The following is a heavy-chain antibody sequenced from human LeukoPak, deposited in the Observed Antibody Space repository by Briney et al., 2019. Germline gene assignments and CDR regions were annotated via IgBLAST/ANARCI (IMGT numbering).Heavy chain of an antibody. D-gene: IGHD4-11*01. Sequence: SETLSLTCTVSAGSISSYYWSWIRQPPGKGLEWIGYIYYSGSTNYNPSLKSRVTISVDTSKNQFSLKLSSVTAADTAVYYCARLGPTTVTTFLDYWGQGTLVTVSS. V-gene: IGHV4-59*08. J-gene: IGHJ4*02. CDR1: AGSISSYY. CDR2: IYYSGST. CDR3: ARLGPTTVTTFLDY.